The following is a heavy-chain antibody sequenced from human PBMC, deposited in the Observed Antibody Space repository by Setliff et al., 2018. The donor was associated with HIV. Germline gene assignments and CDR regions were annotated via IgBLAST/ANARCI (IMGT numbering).Heavy chain of an antibody. CDR3: ARDARIRGPSDLNCGGGCYPSDPKGGGSANRRAFDI. CDR2: INHSGST. V-gene: IGHV4-34*01. D-gene: IGHD2-21*02. Sequence: PSETLSLTCAVYGGSFSGYYWSWIRQPPGKGLEWIGEINHSGSTNYNPSLKSRVTISVDTSKNQFSLKLSSVTAADTAVYYCARDARIRGPSDLNCGGGCYPSDPKGGGSANRRAFDIWGQGTMVTVS. CDR1: GGSFSGYY. J-gene: IGHJ3*02.